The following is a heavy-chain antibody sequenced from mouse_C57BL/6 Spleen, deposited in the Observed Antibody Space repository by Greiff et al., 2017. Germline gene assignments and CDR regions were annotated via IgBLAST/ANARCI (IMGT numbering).Heavy chain of an antibody. J-gene: IGHJ4*01. CDR3: ARDHPTVVDPYAMDY. CDR2: ISDGGSYT. CDR1: GFTFSSYA. Sequence: EVKLMESGGGLVKPGGSLKLSCAASGFTFSSYAMSWVRQTPEKRLEWVATISDGGSYTYYPDNVKGRFTISRDNAKNNLYLQMSHLKSEDTAMYYCARDHPTVVDPYAMDYWGQGTSVTVSS. D-gene: IGHD1-1*01. V-gene: IGHV5-4*01.